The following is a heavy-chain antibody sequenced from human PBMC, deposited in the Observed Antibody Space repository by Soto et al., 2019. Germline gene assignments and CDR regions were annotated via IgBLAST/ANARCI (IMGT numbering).Heavy chain of an antibody. J-gene: IGHJ3*02. CDR1: GGTFSSYA. CDR2: IIPIFGTA. V-gene: IGHV1-69*06. D-gene: IGHD4-17*01. CDR3: ASHGGYNVGRAFDI. Sequence: GASVNVSCKASGGTFSSYAISWVRQAPGQGLEWMGGIIPIFGTANYAQKFQGRVTITADKSTSTAYMELSSLRSEDTAVYYCASHGGYNVGRAFDIWGQGTMVTVSS.